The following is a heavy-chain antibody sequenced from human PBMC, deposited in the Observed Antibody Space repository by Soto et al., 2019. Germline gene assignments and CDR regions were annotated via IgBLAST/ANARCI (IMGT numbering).Heavy chain of an antibody. Sequence: QVQLQESGPGLVKPSQTLSLTCTVSGGSISSGGYYWSWIRQHPGKGLEWIGYIYYSGSTYYNPSLKSRVTISVDTSKNHFSLRVSAVTAADTAVYYCARGVGYDTAMVQVIYYFDYWGQGTLVTVSS. V-gene: IGHV4-31*03. J-gene: IGHJ4*02. D-gene: IGHD5-18*01. CDR1: GGSISSGGYY. CDR2: IYYSGST. CDR3: ARGVGYDTAMVQVIYYFDY.